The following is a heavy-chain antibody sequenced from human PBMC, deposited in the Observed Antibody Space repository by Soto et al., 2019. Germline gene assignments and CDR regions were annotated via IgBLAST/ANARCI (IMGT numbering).Heavy chain of an antibody. V-gene: IGHV4-59*01. CDR1: GGSISSYY. CDR3: ARVSIAAPYYYYGMDV. D-gene: IGHD6-6*01. CDR2: IYYSGST. J-gene: IGHJ6*02. Sequence: SETLSLTCTVSGGSISSYYWSWIRQPPGKGLEWIGYIYYSGSTNYNPSLKSRVTISVDTSKNQFSLKLSSVTAADTAVYYCARVSIAAPYYYYGMDVWGQGTTVTVSS.